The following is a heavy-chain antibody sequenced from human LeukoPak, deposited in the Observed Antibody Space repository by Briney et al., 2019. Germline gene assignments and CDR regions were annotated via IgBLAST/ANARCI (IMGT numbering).Heavy chain of an antibody. CDR1: GYSISSGYF. J-gene: IGHJ3*02. V-gene: IGHV4-38-2*02. CDR2: IYHSGST. Sequence: PSETLSLTCTVSGYSISSGYFWGWIRQPPGKGLECIGTIYHSGSTYYNPSLKSRVTISVDTSKNQFSLKLNSVTAADTAVYYCARAGRYRAFDIWGQGTMVTVSS. D-gene: IGHD3-16*02. CDR3: ARAGRYRAFDI.